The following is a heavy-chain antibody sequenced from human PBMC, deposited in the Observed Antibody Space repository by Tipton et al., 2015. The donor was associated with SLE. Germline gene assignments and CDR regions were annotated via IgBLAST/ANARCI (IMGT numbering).Heavy chain of an antibody. D-gene: IGHD5-24*01. J-gene: IGHJ5*02. Sequence: TLSLTCAVYGGPFSGYYWSWIRQPQGKGLEWIGCIYHRGNTAYNTSLKSRVTMSVDTSKKQVSLKLSTVTAADTAVYYCARDQEMASGENRFDPWGQGTLVTVSS. V-gene: IGHV4-59*01. CDR3: ARDQEMASGENRFDP. CDR2: IYHRGNT. CDR1: GGPFSGYY.